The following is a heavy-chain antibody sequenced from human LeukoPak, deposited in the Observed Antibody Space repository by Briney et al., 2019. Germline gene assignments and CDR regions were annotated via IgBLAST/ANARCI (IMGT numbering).Heavy chain of an antibody. CDR1: GGTFSSYA. D-gene: IGHD3-10*01. V-gene: IGHV1-69*05. J-gene: IGHJ5*02. CDR2: IIPIFGTA. CDR3: AKALRITMVRGVMSVAPRAYNWFDP. Sequence: SVKVSCKASGGTFSSYAISWVRQAPGQGLEWMGGIIPIFGTANYAQKFQGRVTITTDESTSTAYMELSSLRAEDTAVYYCAKALRITMVRGVMSVAPRAYNWFDPWGQGTLVTVSS.